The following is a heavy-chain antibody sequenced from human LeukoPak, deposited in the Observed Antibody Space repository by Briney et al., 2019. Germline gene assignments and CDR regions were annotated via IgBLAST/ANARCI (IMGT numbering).Heavy chain of an antibody. J-gene: IGHJ3*02. Sequence: GTSLRLSCAASGFHFSSYAMHWLRQAPGEGLEWVGLISYGGIDKSYADSVKGRFTISRDSSKRTLYLQMNSLRAEDTAMYYCARESWSDSVAFDIWGLGTMVIVSS. CDR3: ARESWSDSVAFDI. D-gene: IGHD3-3*01. CDR2: ISYGGIDK. V-gene: IGHV3-30*04. CDR1: GFHFSSYA.